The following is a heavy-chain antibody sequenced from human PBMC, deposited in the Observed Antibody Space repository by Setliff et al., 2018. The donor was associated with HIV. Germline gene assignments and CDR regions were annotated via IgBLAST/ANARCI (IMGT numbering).Heavy chain of an antibody. V-gene: IGHV3-30*02. Sequence: GGSLRLSCVASGFTFSISGMHWVRQAPGKGLEWVTYIEYDESNKRYADNVKGRFTISRDNAKNSLYLQMNSLRAEDTAVYYCAKESPRAGYSVFDYWGQGTLVTVSS. CDR1: GFTFSISG. D-gene: IGHD5-18*01. J-gene: IGHJ4*02. CDR2: IEYDESNK. CDR3: AKESPRAGYSVFDY.